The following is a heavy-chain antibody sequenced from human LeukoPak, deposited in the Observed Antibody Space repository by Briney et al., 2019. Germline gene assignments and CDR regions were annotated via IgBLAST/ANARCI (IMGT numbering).Heavy chain of an antibody. CDR2: IIPIFGTA. V-gene: IGHV1-69*06. CDR3: ARAYGSGSYYHIAIYYYYGMDV. D-gene: IGHD3-10*01. J-gene: IGHJ6*04. Sequence: SVRVSCKASGGIFSSYAISWVRQAPGQGLEWMGGIIPIFGTANYAQKFQGRVTITADKSTSTAYMELSSLRSQDTAVYSCARAYGSGSYYHIAIYYYYGMDVWGKGTTVTVSS. CDR1: GGIFSSYA.